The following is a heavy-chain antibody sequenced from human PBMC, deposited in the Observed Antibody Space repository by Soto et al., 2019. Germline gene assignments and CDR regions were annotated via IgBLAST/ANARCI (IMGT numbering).Heavy chain of an antibody. Sequence: SETLSLTCTVSGGSISSYYWSWIRQPAGKGLEWIGRIYTRYSPSFQGQVTISADKSISTAYLQWSSLKASDTAMYYCARHGQWLVHGMYYYYGMDVWGQGTTVTVSS. D-gene: IGHD6-19*01. CDR1: GGSISSYY. CDR3: ARHGQWLVHGMYYYYGMDV. CDR2: IYTR. J-gene: IGHJ6*02. V-gene: IGHV4-4*07.